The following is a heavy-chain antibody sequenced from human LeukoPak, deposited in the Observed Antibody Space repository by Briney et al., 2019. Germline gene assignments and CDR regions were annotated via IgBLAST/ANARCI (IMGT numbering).Heavy chain of an antibody. J-gene: IGHJ4*02. V-gene: IGHV3-30*04. CDR3: ARDYSGWYYFDY. D-gene: IGHD6-19*01. CDR2: TSYDGSNK. Sequence: PGGSLRLSCAASGFTFSSYAMHWVRQAPGKGLEWVAVTSYDGSNKYYADSVKGRFTISRDNSKNTLYLQMNSLRAEDTAVYYCARDYSGWYYFDYWGQGTLVTVSS. CDR1: GFTFSSYA.